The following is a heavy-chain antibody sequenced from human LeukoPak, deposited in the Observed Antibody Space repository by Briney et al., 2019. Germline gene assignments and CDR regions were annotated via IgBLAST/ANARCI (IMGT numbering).Heavy chain of an antibody. CDR2: INHSGST. V-gene: IGHV4-34*01. J-gene: IGHJ5*02. D-gene: IGHD3-10*01. Sequence: PSETLSLTCAVYGGSFSGYYWSWIRQPPGKGLEWIGEINHSGSTNYNPSLKSRVTISVDTSKNQFSLKLSSVTAADTAVYYCAKSRGQGNYRNWFDPWGQGTLVTVSS. CDR3: AKSRGQGNYRNWFDP. CDR1: GGSFSGYY.